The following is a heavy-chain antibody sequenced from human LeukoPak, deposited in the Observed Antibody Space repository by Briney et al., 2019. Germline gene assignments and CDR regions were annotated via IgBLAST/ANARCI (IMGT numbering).Heavy chain of an antibody. D-gene: IGHD7-27*01. J-gene: IGHJ3*02. CDR3: ARNQLGFDI. CDR1: GFTFSSYA. Sequence: GGSLRLSCAGSGFTFSSYAMHWVRQAPGKGLEWVAVISYHGNNKFYAGSVKGRFTISRDNSKNTLYLQMHSLRAEDTAVYYCARNQLGFDIWGQGTMVTVSS. V-gene: IGHV3-30*04. CDR2: ISYHGNNK.